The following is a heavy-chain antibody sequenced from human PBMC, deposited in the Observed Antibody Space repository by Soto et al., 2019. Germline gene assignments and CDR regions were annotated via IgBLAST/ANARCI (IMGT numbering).Heavy chain of an antibody. CDR2: LSGSGGST. CDR1: GFNFNTYA. Sequence: PGGSLRLSCVTSGFNFNTYAMSWVRQAPGKRLEWVSGLSGSGGSTYYADSVKGRFTISRDTSKNTLYLQLNSLRAEDTAVYYCAKSXMAGYCSGNNCYYYLDYWGQGTLVTVSS. CDR3: AKSXMAGYCSGNNCYYYLDY. D-gene: IGHD2-15*01. J-gene: IGHJ4*02. V-gene: IGHV3-23*01.